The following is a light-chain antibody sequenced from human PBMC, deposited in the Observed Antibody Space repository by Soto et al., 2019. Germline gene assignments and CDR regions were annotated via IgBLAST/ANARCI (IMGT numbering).Light chain of an antibody. CDR2: WAS. CDR1: QSVLYSSNNKNY. Sequence: DILMTQSPDSLAVSLGERATINCKSSQSVLYSSNNKNYLAWYQQKPGQPPKLLIYWASTRESGVPDRFSGSGSGTDFTLTISSLQAEDVAVYYCQQYYSTPLLTFGGGTRWIT. J-gene: IGKJ4*01. V-gene: IGKV4-1*01. CDR3: QQYYSTPLLT.